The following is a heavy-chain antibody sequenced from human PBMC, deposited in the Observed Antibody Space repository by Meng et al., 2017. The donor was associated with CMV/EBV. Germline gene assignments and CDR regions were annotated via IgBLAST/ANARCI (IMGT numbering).Heavy chain of an antibody. J-gene: IGHJ1*01. Sequence: SPFSVYWMGWVRQAPGKGLVWVSRINGDGSQSDYGDSVKGRFTISRDNAKNTVYLQMRSLGVEDTAIYFCARMGYYDSSGYYGYLQRWGQGTLVTVSS. V-gene: IGHV3-74*01. D-gene: IGHD3-22*01. CDR3: ARMGYYDSSGYYGYLQR. CDR2: INGDGSQS. CDR1: SPFSVYW.